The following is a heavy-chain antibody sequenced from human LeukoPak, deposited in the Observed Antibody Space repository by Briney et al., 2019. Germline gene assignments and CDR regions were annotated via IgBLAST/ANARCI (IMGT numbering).Heavy chain of an antibody. CDR3: ARDTPYYGSGSFLARPADY. V-gene: IGHV1-69*04. CDR1: GGTFSSYA. Sequence: SVKVSCKASGGTFSSYAISWVRQAPGQGLERMGRIIPILGIANYAQKFQGRVTITADKSTSTAYMELSSLRSEDTAVYYCARDTPYYGSGSFLARPADYWGQGTLVTVSS. D-gene: IGHD3-10*01. J-gene: IGHJ4*02. CDR2: IIPILGIA.